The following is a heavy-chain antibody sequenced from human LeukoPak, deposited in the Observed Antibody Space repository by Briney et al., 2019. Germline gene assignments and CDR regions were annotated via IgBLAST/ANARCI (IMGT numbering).Heavy chain of an antibody. D-gene: IGHD5-24*01. CDR1: GFTVSSNY. CDR2: IYSGSST. CDR3: ARSNVGSMAPDY. V-gene: IGHV3-53*01. Sequence: PGGSLRLSCAASGFTVSSNYMSWVRQAPGKGLEWVPVIYSGSSTYYADSVKGRFTISRDNSKNTLYLQMNSLRAEDTAMYYCARSNVGSMAPDYWGQGTLVTVSS. J-gene: IGHJ4*02.